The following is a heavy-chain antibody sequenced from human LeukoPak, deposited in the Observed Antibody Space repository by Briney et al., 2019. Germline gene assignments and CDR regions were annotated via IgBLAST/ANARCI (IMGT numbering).Heavy chain of an antibody. Sequence: GGSLRLSCAASGFTFTSYSMNWVRQAPGKGLEWVSSISSSSSYIYYADSVKGRFTISRDNAKNSLYLQMNSLRAEDTAVYYCARTPRRFGELLVDYWGQGTLVTVSS. V-gene: IGHV3-21*01. CDR3: ARTPRRFGELLVDY. CDR2: ISSSSSYI. J-gene: IGHJ4*02. D-gene: IGHD3-10*01. CDR1: GFTFTSYS.